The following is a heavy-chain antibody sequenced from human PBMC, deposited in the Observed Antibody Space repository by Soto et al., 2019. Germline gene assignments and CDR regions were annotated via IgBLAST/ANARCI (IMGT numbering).Heavy chain of an antibody. Sequence: ASVKVSCKVSGYSLTELSIHWVRQAPGEGLEWMGGYDLEKGETIYAQKFQGRVTMTEDSPADTPYMQLRSLRSEDTAVYYCAIEVDRSDQFDHWGQGTMVTVSS. V-gene: IGHV1-24*01. CDR2: YDLEKGET. CDR1: GYSLTELS. D-gene: IGHD6-25*01. CDR3: AIEVDRSDQFDH. J-gene: IGHJ4*02.